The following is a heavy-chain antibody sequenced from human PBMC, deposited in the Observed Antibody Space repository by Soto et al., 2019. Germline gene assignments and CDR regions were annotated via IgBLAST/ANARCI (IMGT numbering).Heavy chain of an antibody. CDR3: ARDGRSIAARPVDY. D-gene: IGHD6-6*01. J-gene: IGHJ4*02. Sequence: LRLSCAASGFTFSSYSMNWVRQAPGKGLEWVSSISSSSSYIYYADSVKGRFTISRDNAKNSLYLQMNSLRAEDTAVYYCARDGRSIAARPVDYWGRGTLVTVSS. CDR1: GFTFSSYS. V-gene: IGHV3-21*01. CDR2: ISSSSSYI.